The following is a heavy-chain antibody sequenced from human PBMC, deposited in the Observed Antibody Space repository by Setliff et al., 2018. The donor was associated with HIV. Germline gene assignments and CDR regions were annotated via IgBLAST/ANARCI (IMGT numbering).Heavy chain of an antibody. Sequence: ASVKVSCKASGYNVTVSAINWVRQAPGQGLEWMGWINTNTGNPTYAQGFTGRFVFSLDTSVSTAYLQISSLKAEDTAVYYCAREQGSDILTGYYFVDGMDVWGQGTTVTVSS. V-gene: IGHV7-4-1*02. CDR1: GYNVTVSA. J-gene: IGHJ6*02. CDR2: INTNTGNP. D-gene: IGHD3-9*01. CDR3: AREQGSDILTGYYFVDGMDV.